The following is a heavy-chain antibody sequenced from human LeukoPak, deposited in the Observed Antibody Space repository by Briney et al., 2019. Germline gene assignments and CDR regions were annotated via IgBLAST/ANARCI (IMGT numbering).Heavy chain of an antibody. J-gene: IGHJ4*02. Sequence: SETLSLTCAVYGGSFSGYYWSWIRQPPGKGLEWIGEINHSGSTNYNPSLKSRVTISVDTSKNQFSLKLSSVTAADTAVYYCARHPVVGATLIDYWGQGTLVTVSS. D-gene: IGHD1-26*01. V-gene: IGHV4-34*01. CDR3: ARHPVVGATLIDY. CDR1: GGSFSGYY. CDR2: INHSGST.